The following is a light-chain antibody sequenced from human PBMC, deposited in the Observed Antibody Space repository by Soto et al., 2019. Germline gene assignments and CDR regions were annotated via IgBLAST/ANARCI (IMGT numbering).Light chain of an antibody. V-gene: IGKV3-11*01. J-gene: IGKJ4*01. Sequence: EIVLTQSPATLSLSPGERATLSCRASQSVSSYLAWYQQKPGQAPRLLIYDASNRATGIPARFSGSGSGTDFTLNISSLEPEDFAVYYCQQRSNWPPGLTVGGGTKVEIK. CDR2: DAS. CDR1: QSVSSY. CDR3: QQRSNWPPGLT.